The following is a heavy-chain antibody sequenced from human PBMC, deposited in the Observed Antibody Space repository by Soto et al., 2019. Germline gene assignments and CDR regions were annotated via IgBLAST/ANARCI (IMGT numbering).Heavy chain of an antibody. Sequence: PSETLSLTCTVSGGSVSSGSYYWSWIRQPPGKGLEWIGYIYYSGSTNYNPSLKSRVTISVDTSKNQFSLKLSSVTAADTAVYYCARVWGSYSNYFAYWGQGTLVTVSS. V-gene: IGHV4-61*01. J-gene: IGHJ4*02. D-gene: IGHD1-26*01. CDR3: ARVWGSYSNYFAY. CDR1: GGSVSSGSYY. CDR2: IYYSGST.